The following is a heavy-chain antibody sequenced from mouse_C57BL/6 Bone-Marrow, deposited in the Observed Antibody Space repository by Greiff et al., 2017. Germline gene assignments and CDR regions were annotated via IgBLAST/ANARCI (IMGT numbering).Heavy chain of an antibody. CDR2: INYDGSST. Sequence: EVQLQESEGGLVQPGSSMKLSCTASGFTFSDYYMAWVRQVPEKGLEWVANINYDGSSTYYLDSLKSRFIISRDNAKNILYLQMSSLKSEDTATYYCARMFYYYGSTSYFDVWGTGTTVTVSS. V-gene: IGHV5-16*01. D-gene: IGHD1-1*01. CDR1: GFTFSDYY. J-gene: IGHJ1*03. CDR3: ARMFYYYGSTSYFDV.